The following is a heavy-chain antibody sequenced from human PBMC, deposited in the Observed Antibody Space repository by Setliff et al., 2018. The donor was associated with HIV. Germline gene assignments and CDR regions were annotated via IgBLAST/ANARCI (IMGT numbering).Heavy chain of an antibody. Sequence: LSLTCTVSGGSISSSSYYWGWIRQPPGKGLEWIGSIYHSGSTYYNPSLKSRVTISVDTSKNQFSLNLNSVTAADTAVYYCARLGAEDFSDYDWVDYWGQGTLVTVSS. V-gene: IGHV4-39*07. CDR2: IYHSGST. D-gene: IGHD5-12*01. CDR1: GGSISSSSYY. CDR3: ARLGAEDFSDYDWVDY. J-gene: IGHJ4*02.